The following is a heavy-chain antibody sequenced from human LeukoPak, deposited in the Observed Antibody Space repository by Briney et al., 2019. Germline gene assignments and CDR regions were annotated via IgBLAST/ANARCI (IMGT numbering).Heavy chain of an antibody. D-gene: IGHD5-24*01. J-gene: IGHJ4*02. CDR3: ARDSSDAYNPEPGY. V-gene: IGHV3-48*02. Sequence: GGPLRLSCAASGFTFRSYSMNWVRQAPGKGLEWVSFISGMSSTIYYADSVKGRFTISRDNAKNSVYLQMNSLRDEDTAVYYCARDSSDAYNPEPGYWGQGTLVTVSS. CDR2: ISGMSSTI. CDR1: GFTFRSYS.